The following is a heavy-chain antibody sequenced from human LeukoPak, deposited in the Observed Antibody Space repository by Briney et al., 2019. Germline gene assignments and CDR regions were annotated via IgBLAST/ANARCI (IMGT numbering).Heavy chain of an antibody. CDR3: ARSQRQWDHNWFAP. CDR2: MNPNTGNT. V-gene: IGHV1-8*03. J-gene: IGHJ5*02. CDR1: GYTFTTYD. D-gene: IGHD1-26*01. Sequence: GASVRVSCKASGYTFTTYDLNWVRQAAGHGLEWMGWMNPNTGNTHYAQKFQGRVTFTRNTSINTAYMVLSSLTSDDTAVCFCARSQRQWDHNWFAPWGQGTLVTVSS.